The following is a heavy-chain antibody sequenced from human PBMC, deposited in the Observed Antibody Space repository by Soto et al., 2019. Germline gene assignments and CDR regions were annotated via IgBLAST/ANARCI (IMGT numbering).Heavy chain of an antibody. D-gene: IGHD2-15*01. CDR3: AKGHCSDGACYSSRFDP. V-gene: IGHV4-59*12. J-gene: IGHJ5*02. CDR2: IYYPGKT. CDR1: GASIKAYY. Sequence: QVQLLESGPGLVKPSETLSLSCAVSGASIKAYYWNWIRQSPGKGLEWIGYIYYPGKTNYNPSLKSRVTMTLDTSKNQVSLKVTSVTAADTAVYYCAKGHCSDGACYSSRFDPWGQGTPVTVST.